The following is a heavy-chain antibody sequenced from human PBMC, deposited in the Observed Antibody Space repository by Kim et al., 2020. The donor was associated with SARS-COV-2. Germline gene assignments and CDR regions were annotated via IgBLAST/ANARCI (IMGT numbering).Heavy chain of an antibody. V-gene: IGHV4-34*01. CDR2: INHSGST. CDR3: ATNGYRGTVTSY. Sequence: SETLSLTCAVYGGSFSGYYWSWIRQPPGKGLEWIGEINHSGSTNYNPSLKSRVTISVDTSKNQFSLKLSSVTAADTAVYYCATNGYRGTVTSYWGQGTLV. D-gene: IGHD4-17*01. J-gene: IGHJ4*02. CDR1: GGSFSGYY.